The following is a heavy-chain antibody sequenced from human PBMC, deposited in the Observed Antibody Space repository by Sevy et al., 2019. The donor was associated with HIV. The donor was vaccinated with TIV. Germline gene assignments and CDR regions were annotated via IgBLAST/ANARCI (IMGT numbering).Heavy chain of an antibody. J-gene: IGHJ4*02. CDR2: ISGSGGST. CDR1: GFTFSSYA. CDR3: ARTPFITIFGVVISYFDY. Sequence: GGSLRLSCAASGFTFSSYAMSWVRQAPGKGLEWVSAISGSGGSTYYADSVKGRFTISRDNSKNTLYLQMNSLRAEDTAVYYCARTPFITIFGVVISYFDYWGQGTLVTVSS. D-gene: IGHD3-3*01. V-gene: IGHV3-23*01.